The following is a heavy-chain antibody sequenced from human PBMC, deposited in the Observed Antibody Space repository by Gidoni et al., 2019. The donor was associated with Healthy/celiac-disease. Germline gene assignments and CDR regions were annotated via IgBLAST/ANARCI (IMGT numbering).Heavy chain of an antibody. V-gene: IGHV4-39*01. Sequence: QLQLQESGPGLVKPSETLSLTCTVSGGSISSSSYYWGWIRQPPGKGLEWIGSIYYSGSTYYNPSLKSRVTISVDTSKNQFSLKLSSVTAADTAVYYCARTPNYYDSSGYYKGGLGWGQGTLVTVSS. CDR1: GGSISSSSYY. J-gene: IGHJ4*02. CDR3: ARTPNYYDSSGYYKGGLG. CDR2: IYYSGST. D-gene: IGHD3-22*01.